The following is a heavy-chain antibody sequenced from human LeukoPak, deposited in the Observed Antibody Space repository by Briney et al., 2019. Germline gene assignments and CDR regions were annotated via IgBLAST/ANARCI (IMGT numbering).Heavy chain of an antibody. CDR2: VYPGDSDT. V-gene: IGHV5-51*01. J-gene: IGHJ3*02. D-gene: IGHD4-17*01. CDR1: GYSFTSYW. Sequence: PGESLQISCQGSGYSFTSYWIGWVRQMPGKGLEWMGIVYPGDSDTRYSPSFQGQVTISADKSINTAYLQWSSLKASDTAMYYCATLSDYEDSRVSASYAFDIWGQGTMVTVSS. CDR3: ATLSDYEDSRVSASYAFDI.